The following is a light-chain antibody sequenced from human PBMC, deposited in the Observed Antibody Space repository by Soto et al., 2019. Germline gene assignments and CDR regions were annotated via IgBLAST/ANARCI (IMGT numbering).Light chain of an antibody. CDR1: QSISSW. CDR2: DAS. V-gene: IGKV1-5*01. Sequence: DIQMTQSPCTLSASVGDRVTITCRASQSISSWLAWYQQKPGKAPKLLIYDASSLESGVPSRFSGSGSGTEFTLTISSLQPDDFASYYCQQYNSYWWTLGQGTKVEIK. CDR3: QQYNSYWWT. J-gene: IGKJ1*01.